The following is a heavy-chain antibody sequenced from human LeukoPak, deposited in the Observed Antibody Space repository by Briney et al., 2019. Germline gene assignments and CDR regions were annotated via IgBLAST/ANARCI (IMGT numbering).Heavy chain of an antibody. J-gene: IGHJ4*02. CDR1: GFTFSSYS. V-gene: IGHV3-48*01. D-gene: IGHD6-13*01. CDR3: ARDEYSSSRSTH. Sequence: GGSLRLSCAASGFTFSSYSMNWVRQAPGKGLEWVSQISRTSSTIYYADSVKGRSTISRDNAKNSLYLQMNSLTGEDTAVYYCARDEYSSSRSTHWGQGTLVTVSS. CDR2: ISRTSSTI.